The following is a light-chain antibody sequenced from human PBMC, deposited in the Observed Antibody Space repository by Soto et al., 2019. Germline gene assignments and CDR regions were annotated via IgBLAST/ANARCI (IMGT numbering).Light chain of an antibody. CDR1: QSVSSN. CDR2: GAS. Sequence: EIVMTQSPATLSVSPGERATLSCRASQSVSSNLAWYQQQPGHAPRRLIYGASTTATGIPSRFSGSGSGTELTLTIISLQSEDFAVYYWQQYNNWPPVTFGGGTKVEIK. J-gene: IGKJ4*01. CDR3: QQYNNWPPVT. V-gene: IGKV3-15*01.